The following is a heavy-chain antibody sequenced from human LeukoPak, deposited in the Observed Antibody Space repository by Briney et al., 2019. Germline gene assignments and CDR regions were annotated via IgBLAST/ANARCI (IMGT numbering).Heavy chain of an antibody. V-gene: IGHV3-30-3*01. CDR1: GFTFTSYA. CDR2: ISYDGSNK. D-gene: IGHD6-19*01. Sequence: GTSLRLSCAASGFTFTSYAMHWVRQAPGKGLEWVAVISYDGSNKYYADSVKGRFTISRDNSKNTLYLQMNSLRAEDTAVYYRARDSQWLVPYDAFDIWGQGTMVTVSS. J-gene: IGHJ3*02. CDR3: ARDSQWLVPYDAFDI.